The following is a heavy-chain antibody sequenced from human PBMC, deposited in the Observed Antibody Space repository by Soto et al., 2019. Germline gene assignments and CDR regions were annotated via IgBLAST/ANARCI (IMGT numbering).Heavy chain of an antibody. CDR1: GYTFTSYG. CDR3: AREGYRSSSVWFDP. J-gene: IGHJ5*02. D-gene: IGHD6-6*01. V-gene: IGHV1-18*01. Sequence: SVKVACKASGYTFTSYGFSWVRQAPGQGLEWIGWISASNGNTNYAQKLQGRVTMTTDTSXXTXXXEXRXXXSXDTATYYCAREGYRSSSVWFDPWGQGTLVTVSS. CDR2: ISASNGNT.